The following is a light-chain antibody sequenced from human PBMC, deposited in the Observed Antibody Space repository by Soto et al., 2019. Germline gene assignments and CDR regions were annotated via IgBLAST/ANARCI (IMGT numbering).Light chain of an antibody. Sequence: IQMTHCPSTLSSSVGDRVSITCRASQSISSWLAWYQQKTGKATKLLIYDASSFESGVPSRLSCSVSGKEFTITISSLQPDDFATYYCQQYNSYFRTFGQGTKVDIK. J-gene: IGKJ2*01. CDR3: QQYNSYFRT. V-gene: IGKV1-5*01. CDR1: QSISSW. CDR2: DAS.